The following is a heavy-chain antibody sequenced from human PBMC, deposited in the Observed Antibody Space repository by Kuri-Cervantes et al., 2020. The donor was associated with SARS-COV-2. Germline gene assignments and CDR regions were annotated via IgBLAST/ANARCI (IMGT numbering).Heavy chain of an antibody. J-gene: IGHJ6*02. V-gene: IGHV1-69*13. CDR2: IIPIFGTA. CDR1: GYIFTSYG. D-gene: IGHD3-22*01. CDR3: TFTPYYYDSSGYYYYYGMDV. Sequence: SVKVSCKASGYIFTSYGISWVRQAPGQGLEWMGGIIPIFGTANYAQKFQGRVTITADESTSTAYMELSSLRSEDTAVYYCTFTPYYYDSSGYYYYYGMDVWGQGTTVTVSS.